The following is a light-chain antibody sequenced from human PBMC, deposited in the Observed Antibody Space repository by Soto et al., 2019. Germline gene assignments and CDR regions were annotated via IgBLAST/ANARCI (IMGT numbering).Light chain of an antibody. CDR1: QSVNHN. CDR3: HQYNNWPPST. Sequence: DRVLTQSPATLSASPGDTCTLSSRSSQSVNHNVAWYLQKPGQPPRLLIYGARSRADGVPARFSGSGTGTDFALTISSLQSEDFGVYYCHQYNNWPPSTFGRGTRLELK. V-gene: IGKV3-15*01. CDR2: GAR. J-gene: IGKJ5*01.